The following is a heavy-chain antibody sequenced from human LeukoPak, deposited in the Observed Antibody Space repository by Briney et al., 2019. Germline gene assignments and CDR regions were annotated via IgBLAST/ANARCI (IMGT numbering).Heavy chain of an antibody. CDR3: ARHSSYYYGSGSYYTPYYFDY. CDR2: IYPGDSDT. V-gene: IGHV5-51*01. CDR1: GYSFTSYW. D-gene: IGHD3-10*01. J-gene: IGHJ4*02. Sequence: GESLKISCKGSGYSFTSYWIGWVRQMPGKGLEWMGIIYPGDSDTRYGPSFQGQVTISADKSISTAYLQWSSLKASDTAMYYCARHSSYYYGSGSYYTPYYFDYWGQGTLVTVSS.